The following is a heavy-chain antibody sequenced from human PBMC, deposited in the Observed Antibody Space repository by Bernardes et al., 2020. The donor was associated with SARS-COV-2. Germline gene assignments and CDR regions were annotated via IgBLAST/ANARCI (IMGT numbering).Heavy chain of an antibody. Sequence: SETLSLTCTVSGDSISSYYWSWIRQPPGKGLEWICYIYYSGSTNYNPSLKSRVTISVDTSKNQFSLKLSSVPAADTAVYYCARGIVGASNDWYFDLWGRGTRVTVSS. CDR1: GDSISSYY. CDR2: IYYSGST. V-gene: IGHV4-59*01. J-gene: IGHJ2*01. D-gene: IGHD1-26*01. CDR3: ARGIVGASNDWYFDL.